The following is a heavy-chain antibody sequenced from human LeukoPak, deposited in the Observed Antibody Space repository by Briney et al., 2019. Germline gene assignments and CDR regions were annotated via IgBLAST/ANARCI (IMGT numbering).Heavy chain of an antibody. V-gene: IGHV4-61*10. CDR1: GGSISSGSYY. CDR2: IYYSGST. CDR3: ARGYDFWSARPHFDY. Sequence: SETLSLTCTVSGGSISSGSYYWSWIRQPAGKGLEWIGRIYYSGSTNYNPSLKSRVTISVDTSKNQFSLKLSSVTAADTAVYYCARGYDFWSARPHFDYWGQGTLVTVSS. J-gene: IGHJ4*02. D-gene: IGHD3-3*01.